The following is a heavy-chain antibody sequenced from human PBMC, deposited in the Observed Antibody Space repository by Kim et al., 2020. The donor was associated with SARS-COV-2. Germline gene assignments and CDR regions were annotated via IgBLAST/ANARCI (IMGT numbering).Heavy chain of an antibody. CDR1: GFTFDTYA. CDR3: AKMVIMDGYNYFYYYAM. Sequence: GGSLRLSCVASGFTFDTYAMSWVRQAPGKGLEWVSVISGGAVNKFYADSVRVRFTISRDNSNNMLYLQMNSLRDEDTALYYCAKMVIMDGYNYFYYYAM. CDR2: ISGGAVNK. J-gene: IGHJ6*01. D-gene: IGHD2-21*01. V-gene: IGHV3-23*01.